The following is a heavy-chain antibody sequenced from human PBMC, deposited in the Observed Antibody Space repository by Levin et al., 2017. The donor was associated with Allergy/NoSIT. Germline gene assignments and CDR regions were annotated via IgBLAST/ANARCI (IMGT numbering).Heavy chain of an antibody. V-gene: IGHV3-23*01. CDR2: ISGSGDST. J-gene: IGHJ6*02. CDR1: GVTFSNYA. D-gene: IGHD6-6*01. CDR3: AKDSAARGALSYYYYGMDV. Sequence: GESLKISCAASGVTFSNYAMSWVRQAPGKGLEWVSAISGSGDSTYYADSVKGRFTISRDNSKNTVFLQMNSLRAEDTAVYYCAKDSAARGALSYYYYGMDVWGQGTTVTVSS.